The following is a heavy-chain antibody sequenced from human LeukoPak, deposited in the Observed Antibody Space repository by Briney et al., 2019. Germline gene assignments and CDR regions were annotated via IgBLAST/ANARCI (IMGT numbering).Heavy chain of an antibody. D-gene: IGHD2-15*01. CDR2: IYYSGST. J-gene: IGHJ4*02. CDR3: AKGGYCSGGSCYARFDY. CDR1: GGSVSSGSYY. Sequence: SETLSLTCTVSGGSVSSGSYYWSWIRQPPGRGLEWIGYIYYSGSTNYNPSLKSRVTISVDTSKNQFSLKLSSVTAADTAVYYCAKGGYCSGGSCYARFDYWGQGTLVTVSS. V-gene: IGHV4-61*01.